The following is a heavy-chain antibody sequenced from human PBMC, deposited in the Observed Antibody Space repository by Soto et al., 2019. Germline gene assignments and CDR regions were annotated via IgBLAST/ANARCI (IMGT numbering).Heavy chain of an antibody. J-gene: IGHJ6*02. CDR2: INSDGSST. CDR3: ARDTSIAAPYYYYYYGMDV. V-gene: IGHV3-74*01. D-gene: IGHD6-6*01. Sequence: GGSLRLSCAASGFTFSSYWMHWVRQAPGKGLVWVSRINSDGSSTSYADSVKGRFTISRDNAKNTLYLQMNSLRAEDTAVYYCARDTSIAAPYYYYYYGMDVWAKGPRSPSP. CDR1: GFTFSSYW.